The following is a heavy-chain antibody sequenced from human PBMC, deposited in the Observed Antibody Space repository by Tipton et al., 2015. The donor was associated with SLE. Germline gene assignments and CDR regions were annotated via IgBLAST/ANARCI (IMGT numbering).Heavy chain of an antibody. Sequence: TLSLTCTVSGGSISSYYWSWIRQPPGKGLEWIGSIYYRGSTYYNPSLKSRVTISVDTSKNQFSLKLSSVTAADTAVYYCAVYQGDGIQLWLNWFDPWGQGTLVTVSS. CDR2: IYYRGST. V-gene: IGHV4-59*04. CDR3: AVYQGDGIQLWLNWFDP. CDR1: GGSISSYY. D-gene: IGHD5-18*01. J-gene: IGHJ5*02.